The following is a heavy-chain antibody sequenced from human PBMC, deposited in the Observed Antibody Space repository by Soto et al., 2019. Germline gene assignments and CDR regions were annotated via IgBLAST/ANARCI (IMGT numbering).Heavy chain of an antibody. V-gene: IGHV3-30-3*01. CDR1: EFSLSDYA. CDR2: MSFDGNNN. CDR3: ARDGGGWKIGAFDI. Sequence: QVQLVESGGGVVQPGRSLRLSCAASEFSLSDYAIHWVRQAPGKGLEWVAIMSFDGNNNYYADSVRGRFTISRVNSKNTLFLQMNSLRAEDTAMYYCARDGGGWKIGAFDIWGQGTMVTVSS. J-gene: IGHJ3*02. D-gene: IGHD6-19*01.